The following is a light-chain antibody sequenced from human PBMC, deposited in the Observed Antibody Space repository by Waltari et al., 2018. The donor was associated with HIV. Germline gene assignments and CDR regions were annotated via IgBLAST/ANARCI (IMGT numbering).Light chain of an antibody. CDR1: SSDVGGYNY. CDR3: SAYTSSSTWV. Sequence: QSALTQPASVSGSPGQSITISCTGTSSDVGGYNYVSWYQQHPGKAPKLMIYEVSNRSSGVSRRLCASKSGNTASLTIAGLQAEVEADYYCSAYTSSSTWVFGGGTKLTVL. V-gene: IGLV2-14*01. CDR2: EVS. J-gene: IGLJ3*02.